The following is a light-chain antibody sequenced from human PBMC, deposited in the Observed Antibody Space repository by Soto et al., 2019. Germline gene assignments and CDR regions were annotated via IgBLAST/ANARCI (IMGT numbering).Light chain of an antibody. CDR3: LQTTSFPRT. J-gene: IGKJ1*01. Sequence: DIQMTQSPSSVSASVGDRVSITCRASQDVGNWLAWYQQKPGKAPKLLISASSSLQSGVPSRFSGSGSGTDFTLMISSLQPEDCAIDWCLQTTSFPRTFGQGTNVQLK. CDR1: QDVGNW. CDR2: ASS. V-gene: IGKV1-12*01.